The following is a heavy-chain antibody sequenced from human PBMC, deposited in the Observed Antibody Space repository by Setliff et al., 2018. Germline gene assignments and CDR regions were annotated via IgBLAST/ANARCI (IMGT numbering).Heavy chain of an antibody. CDR1: GDSMSGAS. D-gene: IGHD1-1*01. CDR3: AKGGTYRYFDF. J-gene: IGHJ4*02. Sequence: SETLSLTCSVSGDSMSGASIWSWIRQPPGRGLEFMGYVFPNGASKYDPSFKSRLTISVDASKNQFSLKLTSVTAADTAFYFCAKGGTYRYFDFWGQGTLVTVSS. CDR2: VFPNGAS. V-gene: IGHV4-59*01.